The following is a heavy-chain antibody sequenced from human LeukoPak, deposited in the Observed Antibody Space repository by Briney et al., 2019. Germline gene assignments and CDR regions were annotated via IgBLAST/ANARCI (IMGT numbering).Heavy chain of an antibody. CDR3: AKVVYSRHPGGPYYYYYMDV. J-gene: IGHJ6*03. V-gene: IGHV4-4*07. CDR2: IYTSGST. Sequence: SETLSLSCTGSGGSISSYYWSWIGQPAGKGLERIGRIYTSGSTNYNPSLKSRVTMSVDTSKNQFSLKLSSVTAADTAVYYCAKVVYSRHPGGPYYYYYMDVWGKGTTVTVSS. D-gene: IGHD4-11*01. CDR1: GGSISSYY.